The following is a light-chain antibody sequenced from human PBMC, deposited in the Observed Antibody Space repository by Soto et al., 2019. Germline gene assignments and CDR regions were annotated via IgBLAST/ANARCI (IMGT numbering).Light chain of an antibody. CDR1: SSNIGRNP. Sequence: QSVLAQPPSAPAPPGQRVAIPCSGSSSNIGRNPVHWYQHLPGAAPKLLIYGNDQRPSGVPDRFSGSKSDTSASLAITGLQSEDEADYFCASWDDRLNGQVFGGGTKLTVL. CDR3: ASWDDRLNGQV. V-gene: IGLV1-44*01. J-gene: IGLJ2*01. CDR2: GND.